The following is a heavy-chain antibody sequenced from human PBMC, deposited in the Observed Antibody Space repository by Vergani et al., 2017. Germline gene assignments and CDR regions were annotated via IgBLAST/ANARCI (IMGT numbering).Heavy chain of an antibody. CDR1: GYTFTSYG. Sequence: QVQLVQSGSEVKKPGASVKVSCKASGYTFTSYGISWVRQAPGQGLEWMGWISAYNGNTNYAQKLQGRVTMTTDTSTNTAYMELRSLRSDDTAVYYCARLPTYYDILTGYYTLDYWAREPWSPSPQ. CDR2: ISAYNGNT. V-gene: IGHV1-18*01. D-gene: IGHD3-9*01. J-gene: IGHJ4*02. CDR3: ARLPTYYDILTGYYTLDY.